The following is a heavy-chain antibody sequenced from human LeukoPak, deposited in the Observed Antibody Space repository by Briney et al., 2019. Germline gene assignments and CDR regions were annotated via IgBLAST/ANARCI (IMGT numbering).Heavy chain of an antibody. CDR3: AKARIAAAGTGAFDV. CDR2: FSATDGSA. V-gene: IGHV3-23*01. D-gene: IGHD6-13*01. J-gene: IGHJ3*01. Sequence: GGSLRLSCAASGFTFSSYAMTWVRQAPGKGREGVSAFSATDGSAQYAESVKGRFTISRDNSKNRLYLQMNSLRAEDTAVYYCAKARIAAAGTGAFDVWGQGTMVTVSS. CDR1: GFTFSSYA.